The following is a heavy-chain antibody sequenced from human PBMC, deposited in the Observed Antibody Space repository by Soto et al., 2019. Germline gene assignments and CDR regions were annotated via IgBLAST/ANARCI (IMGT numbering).Heavy chain of an antibody. Sequence: QVKLQESGPGLEKPSGTMSLTCAVSGGSISNNRWWTWVRQAPGKGLEWIGEIHDRGSTNYNLSLKSRATVSIDRSKIQFSLEMRAVTAADTAVYYCAGQWAAGYGAFDPWGQGTLVTVSS. J-gene: IGHJ5*02. CDR3: AGQWAAGYGAFDP. D-gene: IGHD3-9*01. CDR1: GGSISNNRW. CDR2: IHDRGST. V-gene: IGHV4-4*02.